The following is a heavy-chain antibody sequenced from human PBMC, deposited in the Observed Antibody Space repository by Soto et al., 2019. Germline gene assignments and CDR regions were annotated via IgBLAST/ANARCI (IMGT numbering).Heavy chain of an antibody. J-gene: IGHJ6*02. D-gene: IGHD2-2*01. CDR1: AGSISSGGYY. V-gene: IGHV4-31*03. CDR2: IYYSGST. Sequence: SLTCTVSAGSISSGGYYWSWIRQHPGQGLEWIGYIYYSGSTYYNPSLKSRVTISVDTSKNQFSLKLSSVTAADTAVYYCARAPTSSSAAIIYYYYYGMDVWGQGTTVTVSS. CDR3: ARAPTSSSAAIIYYYYYGMDV.